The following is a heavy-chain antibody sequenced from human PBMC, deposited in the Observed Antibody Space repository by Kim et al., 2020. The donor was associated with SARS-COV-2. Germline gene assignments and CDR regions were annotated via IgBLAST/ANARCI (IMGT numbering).Heavy chain of an antibody. CDR3: ARDLRYYYYYGMDV. J-gene: IGHJ6*02. V-gene: IGHV1-69*13. Sequence: SVKVSCKSSGGTFSSYAISWVRQAPGQGLEWMGGIIPIFGTANYAQKFQGRVTITADESTSTAYMELSSLRSEDTAVYYCARDLRYYYYYGMDVWGQGTTVTVSS. CDR1: GGTFSSYA. CDR2: IIPIFGTA.